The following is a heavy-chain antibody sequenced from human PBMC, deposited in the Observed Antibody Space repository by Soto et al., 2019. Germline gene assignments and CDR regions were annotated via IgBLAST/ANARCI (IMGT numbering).Heavy chain of an antibody. CDR1: GDTISSTRW. Sequence: PSETLSLTCTVSGDTISSTRWWSWVRLSPGKGLEWIGEIYYSGSTNYNPSLKSRVTISVDTSKNQFSLTLSSVTAADTAVYYCAGGPPDSQYSSSWYAVSYFDYWGQGTLVTVSS. CDR3: AGGPPDSQYSSSWYAVSYFDY. D-gene: IGHD6-13*01. J-gene: IGHJ4*02. V-gene: IGHV4-4*02. CDR2: IYYSGST.